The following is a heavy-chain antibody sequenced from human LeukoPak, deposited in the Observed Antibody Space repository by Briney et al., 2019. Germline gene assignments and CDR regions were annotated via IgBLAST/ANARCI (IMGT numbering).Heavy chain of an antibody. V-gene: IGHV4-61*05. Sequence: PSETLSLTCSVSGGSIRSSSYYWGWIRQPPGKGLEWIGYMYYSGNTNYNPSLKSRVTMSVDTSKNQFSLKLSSVTAADTAVYYCAREFRLGGSYPNFDYWGQGTLVTVSS. CDR3: AREFRLGGSYPNFDY. J-gene: IGHJ4*02. CDR2: MYYSGNT. CDR1: GGSIRSSSYY. D-gene: IGHD1-26*01.